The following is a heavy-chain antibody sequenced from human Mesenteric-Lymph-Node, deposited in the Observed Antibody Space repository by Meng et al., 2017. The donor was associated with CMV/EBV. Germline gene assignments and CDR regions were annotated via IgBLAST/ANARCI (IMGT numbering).Heavy chain of an antibody. CDR3: ARDSAHCSSTSCHFDY. D-gene: IGHD2-2*01. Sequence: GGNLNSEAMSWVGKATGKGLEWMGGIIPIFGTAKYAQKFQGRVTITADESTSTAYMELSSLRSEDTAVYYCARDSAHCSSTSCHFDYWGQGTLVTVSS. V-gene: IGHV1-69*01. CDR1: GGNLNSEA. CDR2: IIPIFGTA. J-gene: IGHJ4*02.